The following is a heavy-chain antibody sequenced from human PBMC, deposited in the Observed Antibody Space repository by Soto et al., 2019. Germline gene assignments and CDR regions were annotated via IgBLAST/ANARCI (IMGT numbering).Heavy chain of an antibody. V-gene: IGHV4-4*02. CDR1: SGSISSSNW. CDR3: ARKTEDAFFIAVAGSQWFDP. Sequence: SDTLSLTCAVSSGSISSSNWWSWVRQPPGKGLEWIGEIYHSGSTNYNPSLKSRVTISVDKSKNQFSLKLSSVTAADTAVYYCARKTEDAFFIAVAGSQWFDPWGQGTLVTVSS. J-gene: IGHJ5*02. D-gene: IGHD6-19*01. CDR2: IYHSGST.